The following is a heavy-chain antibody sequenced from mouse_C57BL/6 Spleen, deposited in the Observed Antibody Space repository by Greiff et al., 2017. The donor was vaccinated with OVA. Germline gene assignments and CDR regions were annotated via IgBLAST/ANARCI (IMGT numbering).Heavy chain of an antibody. CDR2: ISYDGSN. Sequence: EVKLVESGPGLVKPSQSLSLTCSVTGYSITSGYYWNWIRQFPGNKLEWMGYISYDGSNNYNPSLKNRISITRDTSKNQFFLKLNSVTTEDTATYYCARFDYDVYYFDYWGQGTTLTVSS. CDR3: ARFDYDVYYFDY. D-gene: IGHD2-4*01. V-gene: IGHV3-6*01. J-gene: IGHJ2*01. CDR1: GYSITSGYY.